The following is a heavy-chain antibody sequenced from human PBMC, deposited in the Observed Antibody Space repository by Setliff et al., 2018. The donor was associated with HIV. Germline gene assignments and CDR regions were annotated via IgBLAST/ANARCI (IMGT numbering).Heavy chain of an antibody. CDR3: AGDSGYPSNWFDP. V-gene: IGHV4-31*01. CDR1: GGSISSGGYY. CDR2: IYYSGST. Sequence: PSETLSLTCTVSGGSISSGGYYWSWIRQHPGKGLEWIGYIYYSGSTYYNPSLKSLVTISVDTSTNQFSLKLTSVTAADTAMYFCAGDSGYPSNWFDPWGQGILVTVS. J-gene: IGHJ5*02. D-gene: IGHD3-22*01.